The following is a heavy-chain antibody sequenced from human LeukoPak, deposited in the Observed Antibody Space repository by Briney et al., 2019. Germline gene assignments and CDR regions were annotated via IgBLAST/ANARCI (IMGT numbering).Heavy chain of an antibody. D-gene: IGHD1-7*01. J-gene: IGHJ3*02. CDR2: IYTSGST. V-gene: IGHV4-4*07. CDR3: ARLITGTTTAFDI. CDR1: GGSISGYY. Sequence: SETLSPTCTVSGGSISGYYWSWIRQPAGKGLEWIGRIYTSGSTHYNPSLKSRVTMSVDTSKNQFSLKLSSVTAADTAVYYCARLITGTTTAFDIWGQGTMVTVSS.